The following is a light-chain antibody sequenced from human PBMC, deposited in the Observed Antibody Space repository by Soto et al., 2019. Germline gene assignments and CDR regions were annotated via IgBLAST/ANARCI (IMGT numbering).Light chain of an antibody. CDR1: QSVSSSY. Sequence: EIVLTQSPGTLSLSPGERAAVSCRASQSVSSSYLAWYQQKPGQAPRLLIYGASSRATGIPDRFSGRGSGTDFTLTISRLEPEDFAVYYCQQYGRPVTFGGGTKVDIK. V-gene: IGKV3-20*01. CDR2: GAS. J-gene: IGKJ4*01. CDR3: QQYGRPVT.